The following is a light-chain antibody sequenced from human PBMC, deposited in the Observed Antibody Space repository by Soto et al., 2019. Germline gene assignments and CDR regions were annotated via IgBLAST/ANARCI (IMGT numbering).Light chain of an antibody. Sequence: DIVMTQSPDSLAVSLGERATINCKSSQTVLYTSNNKNCLAWFQQKPGQPPKLLIYWASTRESGVPERFSGSGSRTDFTLTISSLQAEDVAVYYCQQYYSTPYSFGQGTKLEI. CDR1: QTVLYTSNNKNC. CDR2: WAS. V-gene: IGKV4-1*01. CDR3: QQYYSTPYS. J-gene: IGKJ2*01.